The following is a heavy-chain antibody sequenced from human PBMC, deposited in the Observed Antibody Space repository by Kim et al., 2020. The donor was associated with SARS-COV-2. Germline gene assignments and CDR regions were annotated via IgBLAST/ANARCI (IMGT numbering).Heavy chain of an antibody. Sequence: GGSLRLSCAASGFTVSSNYMSWVRQAPGKGLEWVSVIYSGGSTYYADSVKGRFTISRDNPKNTLYLQMNSLRAEDTAVYYCARGGDYYGSGSYFYYFDYWGQGTLGTVSS. D-gene: IGHD3-10*01. CDR3: ARGGDYYGSGSYFYYFDY. CDR2: IYSGGST. CDR1: GFTVSSNY. V-gene: IGHV3-66*02. J-gene: IGHJ4*02.